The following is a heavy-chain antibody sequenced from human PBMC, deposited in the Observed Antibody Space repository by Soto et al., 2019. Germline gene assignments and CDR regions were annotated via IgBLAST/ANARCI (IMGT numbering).Heavy chain of an antibody. CDR2: ISSGSSTI. Sequence: GGSLRLSCAASGFTFSSYSMNWVRQAPGKGLEWVSYISSGSSTIYYADSVKGRFTISRDNAKNSLYLQMNSLRAEDTAVYYCARDFGFGELFLPYWGQGTLVTVSS. CDR1: GFTFSSYS. CDR3: ARDFGFGELFLPY. V-gene: IGHV3-48*01. D-gene: IGHD3-10*01. J-gene: IGHJ4*02.